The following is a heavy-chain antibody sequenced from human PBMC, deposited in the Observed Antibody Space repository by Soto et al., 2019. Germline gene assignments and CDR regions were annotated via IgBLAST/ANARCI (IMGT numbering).Heavy chain of an antibody. D-gene: IGHD2-21*01. J-gene: IGHJ4*02. Sequence: PGGSLRLSCAASGFTISTFAMTWVRQAPGKGLESVCGMTGSGATIHYADSVKGRFTISKDSSRNVLYLQMDYLRDEDTAVYYCAKDAVYNDGLWLMDSWGQGTLVTVSS. CDR1: GFTISTFA. V-gene: IGHV3-23*01. CDR2: MTGSGATI. CDR3: AKDAVYNDGLWLMDS.